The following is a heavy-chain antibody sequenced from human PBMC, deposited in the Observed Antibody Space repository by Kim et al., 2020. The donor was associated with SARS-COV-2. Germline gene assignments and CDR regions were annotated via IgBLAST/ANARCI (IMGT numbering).Heavy chain of an antibody. Sequence: GGSLRLSCAASGFTFSSYGMHWVRQAPGKGLEWVAVISYDGSNKYYEESVKGRFTVSRDNSKNTLYLQMNSLRAEDTAVYYWARVPYCSSTSSYEGYFDYWGQGTLVTVSS. J-gene: IGHJ4*02. CDR1: GFTFSSYG. D-gene: IGHD2-2*01. CDR2: ISYDGSNK. CDR3: ARVPYCSSTSSYEGYFDY. V-gene: IGHV3-33*05.